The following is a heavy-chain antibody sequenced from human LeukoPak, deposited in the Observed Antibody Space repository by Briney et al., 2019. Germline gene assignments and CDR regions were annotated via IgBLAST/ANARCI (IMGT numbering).Heavy chain of an antibody. CDR1: GFTFDDYA. CDR3: TKAEGFFGGFYDH. CDR2: ISWNSGST. D-gene: IGHD4-23*01. J-gene: IGHJ5*02. V-gene: IGHV3-9*01. Sequence: PGRSLRLSCAASGFTFDDYAMHWVRQAPGKGLEWISGISWNSGSTDFADSVKGRFTISRDNAKNSLYLQMNSLRPEDTAIYYCTKAEGFFGGFYDHWGQGTLVTVSS.